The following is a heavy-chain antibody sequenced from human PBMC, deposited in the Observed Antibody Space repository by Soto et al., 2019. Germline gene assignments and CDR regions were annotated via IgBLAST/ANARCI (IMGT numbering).Heavy chain of an antibody. V-gene: IGHV1-69*01. Sequence: QVQLLQSGAEVKKPGSSVKVSCKASGATFSSFAFSWVRQAPGQGLEWMGVIIPIFDTISYAQKFQGRVNITADESTRTAYMELNSLTSDDTAVYYCASPFKWSGYYIAFDYWGQGTLVIVSS. CDR1: GATFSSFA. CDR2: IIPIFDTI. D-gene: IGHD3-3*01. J-gene: IGHJ4*02. CDR3: ASPFKWSGYYIAFDY.